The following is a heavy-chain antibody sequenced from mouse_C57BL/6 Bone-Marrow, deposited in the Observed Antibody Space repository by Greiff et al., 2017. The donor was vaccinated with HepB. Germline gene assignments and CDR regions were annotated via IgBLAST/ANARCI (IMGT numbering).Heavy chain of an antibody. V-gene: IGHV1-81*01. J-gene: IGHJ2*01. CDR2: IYPRSGNT. CDR3: ARGYSYYYGSSWDY. CDR1: GYTFTSYG. D-gene: IGHD1-1*01. Sequence: VKLVESGAELARPGASVKLSCKASGYTFTSYGISWVKQRTGQGLKWIGEIYPRSGNTYYNEKFKGKATLTADKSSSTAYMELRSLTSEDSAVYFCARGYSYYYGSSWDYWGQGTTLTVSS.